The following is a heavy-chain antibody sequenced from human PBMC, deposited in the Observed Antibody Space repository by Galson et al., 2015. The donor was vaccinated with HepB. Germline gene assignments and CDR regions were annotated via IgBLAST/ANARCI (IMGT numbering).Heavy chain of an antibody. CDR3: ARDSQGAPPPGIAIQDYFDY. D-gene: IGHD6-13*01. CDR2: INTNTGNP. J-gene: IGHJ4*02. Sequence: SVKVSCKASGYTFTSYAMNWVRQAPGQGLEWMGWINTNTGNPTYAQGFTGRFVFSLDTSVSTAYLQISSLKAEDTAVYYCARDSQGAPPPGIAIQDYFDYWGQGTLVTVSS. V-gene: IGHV7-4-1*02. CDR1: GYTFTSYA.